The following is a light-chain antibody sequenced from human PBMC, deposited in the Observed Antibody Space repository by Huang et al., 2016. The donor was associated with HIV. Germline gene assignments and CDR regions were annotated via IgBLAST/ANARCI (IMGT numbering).Light chain of an antibody. CDR3: QQYFTTPLA. J-gene: IGKJ4*01. V-gene: IGKV1-NL1*01. Sequence: IQMTQSPSSLSASVGDRVTITCRASQAISNYLVWYQPKPWKAPKLLLFAASRLDSGVPSRFRGSGSGTDYTLTISSLQPEDFATYYCQQYFTTPLAFGGGTKVEIK. CDR2: AAS. CDR1: QAISNY.